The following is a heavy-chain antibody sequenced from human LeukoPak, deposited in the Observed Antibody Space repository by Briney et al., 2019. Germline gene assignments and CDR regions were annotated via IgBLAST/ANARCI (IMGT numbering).Heavy chain of an antibody. CDR1: GASISSSNYY. CDR2: IYTSGST. J-gene: IGHJ4*02. Sequence: TSQTLSLTCTVSGASISSSNYYWSWIRQPPGNGLEWIGRIYTSGSTNYNPSLKSRPTISVDTSKTQFSLKLSSVTAADTAVYYCVRPDSSGYNYVDWGQGTLVTVSS. V-gene: IGHV4-61*02. CDR3: VRPDSSGYNYVD. D-gene: IGHD3-22*01.